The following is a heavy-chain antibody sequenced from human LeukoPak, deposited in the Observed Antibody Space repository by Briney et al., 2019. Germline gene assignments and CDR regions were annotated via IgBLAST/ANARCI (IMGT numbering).Heavy chain of an antibody. Sequence: ASVKVSCKASGGTFSSYAISWVRQAPGQGLEWMGGIIPIFGTANYAQKFQGRVTITADESTSTAYMELSSLRSEDTAVYYCARGSHPRGGSYHGGYFDYWGQGTLVTVSS. D-gene: IGHD1-26*01. CDR3: ARGSHPRGGSYHGGYFDY. V-gene: IGHV1-69*13. J-gene: IGHJ4*02. CDR1: GGTFSSYA. CDR2: IIPIFGTA.